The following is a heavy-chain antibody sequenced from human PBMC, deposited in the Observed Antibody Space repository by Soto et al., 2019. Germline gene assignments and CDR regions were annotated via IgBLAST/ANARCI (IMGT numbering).Heavy chain of an antibody. Sequence: GSLSLSCARSGFTLGDSYMSWIRQAPGKGLEWLSYISPGSRYPAYADSVKGRFTISRDNAKRSLYLQMMSLTAEDTAIYYCVRGGGGGLFEPWGQGTMVTVSS. CDR1: GFTLGDSY. CDR3: VRGGGGGLFEP. CDR2: ISPGSRYP. D-gene: IGHD2-15*01. J-gene: IGHJ5*02. V-gene: IGHV3-11*06.